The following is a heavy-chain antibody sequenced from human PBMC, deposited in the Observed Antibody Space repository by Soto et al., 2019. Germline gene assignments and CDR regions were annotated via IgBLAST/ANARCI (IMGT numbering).Heavy chain of an antibody. CDR1: GGSLSIHY. Sequence: DILSLTCTAAGGSLSIHYCSWIRQRTGKGLEWIGYIYYSGRTNYNPSLKRRVTISVDTSKNQLSLKMSSVAAADTAVYYCARNPSSLAARRNYDYYGMDVWGQGTTVTVSS. V-gene: IGHV4-59*07. CDR2: IYYSGRT. J-gene: IGHJ6*02. CDR3: ARNPSSLAARRNYDYYGMDV. D-gene: IGHD6-6*01.